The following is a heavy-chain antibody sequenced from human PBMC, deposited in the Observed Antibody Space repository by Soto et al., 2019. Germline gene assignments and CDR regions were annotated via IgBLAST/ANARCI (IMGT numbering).Heavy chain of an antibody. J-gene: IGHJ4*02. D-gene: IGHD5-18*01. CDR1: GFTFSSYG. V-gene: IGHV3-30*18. Sequence: QVQLVESGGGVVQPGRSLRLSCAASGFTFSSYGMHWVRQAPGKGLEWVAVISYDGSNKYYADSVKGRFTISRDNSKNTLYLQMNSLRAEDTAVYYCAKDVGMIQVWFEIDYWGQGTLVTVSS. CDR2: ISYDGSNK. CDR3: AKDVGMIQVWFEIDY.